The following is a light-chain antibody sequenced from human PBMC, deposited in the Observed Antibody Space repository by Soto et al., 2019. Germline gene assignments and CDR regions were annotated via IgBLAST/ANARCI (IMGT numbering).Light chain of an antibody. Sequence: QSVLTQPPSPSGTPGQRVTISCSGSSSNVGSYYVYWYQQLPGTAPKLLIYRNNQRPSGVPDRFSGSKSGTSASLAISGLRSEDEADYYCAAWDDRLSGPGVVFGGGTKLTVL. CDR1: SSNVGSYY. J-gene: IGLJ2*01. CDR3: AAWDDRLSGPGVV. V-gene: IGLV1-47*01. CDR2: RNN.